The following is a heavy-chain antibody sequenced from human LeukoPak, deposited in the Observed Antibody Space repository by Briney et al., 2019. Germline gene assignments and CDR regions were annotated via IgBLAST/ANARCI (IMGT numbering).Heavy chain of an antibody. J-gene: IGHJ4*02. D-gene: IGHD5-24*01. Sequence: KPSETLSLTCAVYGGSFSGYYWSWIRQPPGKGLEWIGEINHSGSTNYNPSLKSRVTISVDTSKNQFSLKLSSVTAADTAVYYCARGHSRRDGLPKHNKIDYWGQGTLVTVSS. CDR3: ARGHSRRDGLPKHNKIDY. CDR2: INHSGST. CDR1: GGSFSGYY. V-gene: IGHV4-34*01.